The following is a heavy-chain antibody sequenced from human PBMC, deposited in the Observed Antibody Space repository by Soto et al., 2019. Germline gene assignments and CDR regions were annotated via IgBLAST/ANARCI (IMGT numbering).Heavy chain of an antibody. D-gene: IGHD4-17*01. CDR1: GGSISGFY. CDR2: IYLSGRT. J-gene: IGHJ6*02. Sequence: QVQLQESGPGLVKPSETLSLTCSVSGGSISGFYWGWTRQSAGEGLEWIGRIYLSGRTDYNPSLTSRVTMSVDTSKNQFSLKLTSVTAADTAVYYCARISVTTTYGMDVWGQGTTVTVSS. V-gene: IGHV4-4*07. CDR3: ARISVTTTYGMDV.